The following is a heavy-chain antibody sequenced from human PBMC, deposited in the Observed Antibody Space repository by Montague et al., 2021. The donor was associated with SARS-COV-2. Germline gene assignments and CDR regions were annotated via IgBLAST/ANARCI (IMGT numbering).Heavy chain of an antibody. D-gene: IGHD3-10*01. Sequence: SETLSLTCAVYGGSFSGYYWNWIRQPPGKGLEWIGEINHSGSTNYNPALKSRGTMSVDTSKNQFSLKLSSVTAADTAVYYCARGARQGYGFRLGPFDSWGQGTLVTVSS. CDR1: GGSFSGYY. CDR2: INHSGST. V-gene: IGHV4-34*01. CDR3: ARGARQGYGFRLGPFDS. J-gene: IGHJ4*02.